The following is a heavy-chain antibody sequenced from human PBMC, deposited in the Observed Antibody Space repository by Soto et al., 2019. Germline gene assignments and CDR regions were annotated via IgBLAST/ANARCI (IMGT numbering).Heavy chain of an antibody. V-gene: IGHV3-11*06. Sequence: PGGSLRLSCAASGFTFSDYYMSWIRQAPGKGLEWVSYISSSSSYTNYADSAKGRFTISRDNAKNSLYLQMNSLRAEDTAVYYCARSRRESDYWGQGTLVTVSS. J-gene: IGHJ4*02. D-gene: IGHD3-10*01. CDR1: GFTFSDYY. CDR3: ARSRRESDY. CDR2: ISSSSSYT.